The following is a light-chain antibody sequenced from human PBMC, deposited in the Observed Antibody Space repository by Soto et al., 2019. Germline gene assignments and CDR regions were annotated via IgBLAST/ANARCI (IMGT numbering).Light chain of an antibody. J-gene: IGLJ2*01. Sequence: QSALTQPASVSGSPGQSITISCTGTSSDVGGYNYVSWYQQHPGKAPKLMIYHVSNRPSGVSNRFSGAKSGNTASLTISGLQAEDEADYYCSSYTRSSHVVFGGGTKLTVL. V-gene: IGLV2-14*01. CDR3: SSYTRSSHVV. CDR2: HVS. CDR1: SSDVGGYNY.